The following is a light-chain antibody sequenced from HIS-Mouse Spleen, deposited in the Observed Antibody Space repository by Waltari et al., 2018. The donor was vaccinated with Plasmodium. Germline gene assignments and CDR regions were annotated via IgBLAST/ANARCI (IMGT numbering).Light chain of an antibody. V-gene: IGKV1-5*03. CDR1: HNISSW. J-gene: IGKJ2*01. CDR2: KAS. Sequence: DIQMTQSPSTLSASVGDRVTITCRASHNISSWVAWYQQKPGKAPKLLIYKASSVESGVPSRCSGSGAGTEFTLTIMSLQPDDFATYYCQQYNSYSYTFGHGTKLEIK. CDR3: QQYNSYSYT.